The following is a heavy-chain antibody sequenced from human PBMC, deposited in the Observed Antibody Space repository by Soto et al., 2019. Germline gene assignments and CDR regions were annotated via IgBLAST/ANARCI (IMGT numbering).Heavy chain of an antibody. CDR1: GFSFRTTW. J-gene: IGHJ4*02. CDR2: INSKSAGETT. D-gene: IGHD1-26*01. CDR3: STGSPFSGCGFDY. V-gene: IGHV3-15*05. Sequence: EVQLVESGGGLVKPGGSLRLSCAASGFSFRTTWMAWVRQAPGKGLEWVGRINSKSAGETTDYADPVKGRFTISRDDSKDTLYLHIDSLETGDTAVYYCSTGSPFSGCGFDYWGQGTLVTVSS.